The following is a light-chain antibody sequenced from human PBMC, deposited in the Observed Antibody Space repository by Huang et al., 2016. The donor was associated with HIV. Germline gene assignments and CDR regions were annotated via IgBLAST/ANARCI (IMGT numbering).Light chain of an antibody. V-gene: IGKV1-39*01. J-gene: IGKJ3*01. CDR1: QRINTY. CDR2: AAS. CDR3: QQNYNIPFS. Sequence: DIQLTQSPFSLSASVGDRVTMTCRASQRINTYLNWYQQKPGKAPKLLIYAASSLQSGVPSRFSGSGSGTDFTLTISSLQPEDFATYYCQQNYNIPFSFGPGTKVEVK.